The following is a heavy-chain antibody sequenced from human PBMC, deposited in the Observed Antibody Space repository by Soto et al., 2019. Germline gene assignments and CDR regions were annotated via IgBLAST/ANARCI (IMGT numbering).Heavy chain of an antibody. CDR1: GGTFSSYA. Sequence: ASVKVSCKASGGTFSSYAISWVRQAPGQGLEWMGGIIPIFGTANYAQKFQGRATITADKSTSTAYMELSSLRSEDTAVYYCARDDFHCSSTSCYFDYWGQGTLVSVSS. CDR2: IIPIFGTA. CDR3: ARDDFHCSSTSCYFDY. V-gene: IGHV1-69*06. J-gene: IGHJ4*02. D-gene: IGHD2-2*01.